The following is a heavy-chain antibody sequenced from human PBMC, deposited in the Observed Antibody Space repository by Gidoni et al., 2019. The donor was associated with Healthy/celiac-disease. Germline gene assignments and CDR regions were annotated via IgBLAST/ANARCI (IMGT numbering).Heavy chain of an antibody. CDR2: IDPSDSYT. CDR1: GYSFTSYW. D-gene: IGHD6-19*01. CDR3: ASTWPGYSSGWDTGPYFDY. V-gene: IGHV5-10-1*01. Sequence: EVQLVQSGAEVKKPGESLRISCKGSGYSFTSYWISWVRQMPGKGLEWMGRIDPSDSYTNYSPSFQGHVTISADKSISTAYLQWSSLKASDTAMYYCASTWPGYSSGWDTGPYFDYWGQGTLVTVSS. J-gene: IGHJ4*02.